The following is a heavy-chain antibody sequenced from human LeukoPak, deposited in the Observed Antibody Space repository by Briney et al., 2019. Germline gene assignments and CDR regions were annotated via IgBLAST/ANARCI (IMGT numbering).Heavy chain of an antibody. CDR3: ARGGEGATDY. Sequence: PSETLSLTCTVSGGSISSGSYYWSWIRQPAWKGLEWIGRIYTSGSTNYNPSLKSRVTISVDTSKNQFSLKLSSVTAADTAVYYCARGGEGATDYWGQGTLGTVSS. D-gene: IGHD1-26*01. CDR1: GGSISSGSYY. V-gene: IGHV4-61*02. J-gene: IGHJ4*02. CDR2: IYTSGST.